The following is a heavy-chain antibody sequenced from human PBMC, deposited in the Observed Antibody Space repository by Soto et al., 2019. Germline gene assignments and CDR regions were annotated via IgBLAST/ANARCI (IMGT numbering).Heavy chain of an antibody. V-gene: IGHV1-24*01. CDR3: ARTPRGQWELPYYYYGMDV. CDR1: GYTLTELS. Sequence: ASVKVSCKVSGYTLTELSMHWVRQAPGKGLDWMGGFDPEDGETIYAQKFQGRVTISRDNSKNTLYLQMNSLRAEDTAVYYCARTPRGQWELPYYYYGMDVWGQGTTVTVSS. CDR2: FDPEDGET. D-gene: IGHD1-26*01. J-gene: IGHJ6*02.